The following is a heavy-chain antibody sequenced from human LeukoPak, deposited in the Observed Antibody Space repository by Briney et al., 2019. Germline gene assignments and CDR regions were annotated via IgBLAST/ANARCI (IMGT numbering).Heavy chain of an antibody. Sequence: GGSLRLSCAASGFTFSAYNMNWVRQAPGKGLEWFSYISSSRGTIYYADSVKGRFTISRDNAKSSLYLQMNSLRDEDTAVYYCARDMTFCSGGSCYSLGFDIWGQGTMATASS. V-gene: IGHV3-48*02. J-gene: IGHJ3*02. CDR2: ISSSRGTI. CDR3: ARDMTFCSGGSCYSLGFDI. D-gene: IGHD2-15*01. CDR1: GFTFSAYN.